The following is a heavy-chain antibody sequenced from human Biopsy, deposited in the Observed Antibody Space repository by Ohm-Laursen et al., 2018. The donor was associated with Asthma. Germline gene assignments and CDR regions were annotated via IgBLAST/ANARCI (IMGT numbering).Heavy chain of an antibody. CDR3: ARVASYGDLYFGIDV. D-gene: IGHD4-17*01. J-gene: IGHJ6*02. CDR2: VFWSGTT. Sequence: TLSLTCGVYRGSLRVYVWSWIRQPPGKGLEWIGFVFWSGTTHYNRSLERRLSISIDTTRNEFSMTLRSVTAADTAVYFCARVASYGDLYFGIDVWGPGTTVSVS. V-gene: IGHV4-34*11. CDR1: RGSLRVYV.